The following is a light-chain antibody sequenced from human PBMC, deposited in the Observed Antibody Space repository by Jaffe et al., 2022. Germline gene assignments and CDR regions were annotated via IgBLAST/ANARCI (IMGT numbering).Light chain of an antibody. V-gene: IGKV3-15*01. CDR1: QNIRGN. CDR3: QQYDGWPLT. Sequence: ETVMTQSPATLSVSPGEGVILSCRASQNIRGNLAWYQQKPGQAPRPVIYATSTRATGIPARFSGSGSGTEFTLTISSLQSEDFAVYYCQQYDGWPLTFGGGTKVEIK. CDR2: ATS. J-gene: IGKJ4*01.